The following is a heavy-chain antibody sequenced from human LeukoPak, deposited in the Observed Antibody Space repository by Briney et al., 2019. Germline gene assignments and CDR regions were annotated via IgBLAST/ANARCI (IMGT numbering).Heavy chain of an antibody. CDR2: IYYSGST. CDR1: GGSISSSGYY. Sequence: SETLSLTCTVSGGSISSSGYYWGWIRQPPGKGLEWIGSIYYSGSTYYNPSLKSRVTISVDTSKNQFSLKLSSVTAADTAVYYCAREAEAADPAYYFDYWGQGTLVTVSS. CDR3: AREAEAADPAYYFDY. J-gene: IGHJ4*02. V-gene: IGHV4-39*07. D-gene: IGHD6-13*01.